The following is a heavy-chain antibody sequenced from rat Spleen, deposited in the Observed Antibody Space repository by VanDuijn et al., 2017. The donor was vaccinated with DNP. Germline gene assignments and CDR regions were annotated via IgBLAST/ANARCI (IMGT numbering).Heavy chain of an antibody. CDR1: GFTFSDYY. CDR2: INDDSSIT. V-gene: IGHV4-2*01. J-gene: IGHJ4*01. D-gene: IGHD2-2*01. Sequence: EVQLVESDGGLVQPGRSLKLSCAASGFTFSDYYMAWVRQAPGKGLEWIGEINDDSSITKYSPSLKDKIIISRDNVQNTLYLQMSKLGSEDTAIYYCVREDKGVDAWGQGVSVTVSS. CDR3: VREDKGVDA.